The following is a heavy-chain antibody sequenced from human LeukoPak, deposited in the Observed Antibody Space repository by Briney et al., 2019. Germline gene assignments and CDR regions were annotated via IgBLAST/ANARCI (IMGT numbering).Heavy chain of an antibody. D-gene: IGHD3-16*01. CDR1: GFTFSSYS. Sequence: PGGPLRLSCAASGFTFSSYSMNWVRQAPGKGLEWVSYISSSYRTIYYADSVKGRFTVSRDNAKNSLYLQLSSLRAEDTAFYYCARDLGGGDAFDIWGQGTMVTVSS. J-gene: IGHJ3*02. CDR3: ARDLGGGDAFDI. CDR2: ISSSYRTI. V-gene: IGHV3-48*01.